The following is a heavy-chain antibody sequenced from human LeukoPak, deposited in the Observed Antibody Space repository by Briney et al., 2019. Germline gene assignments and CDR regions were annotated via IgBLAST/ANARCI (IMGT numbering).Heavy chain of an antibody. CDR3: ARDLLLETYYYYYYMDV. CDR2: INSNSGGT. D-gene: IGHD1-1*01. J-gene: IGHJ6*03. V-gene: IGHV1-2*02. Sequence: GASVKVSCKASGYTFTGYYMHWVRQAPGQGLEWMGWINSNSGGTNYAQKFQGRVTMTRDTSISTAYMELSRLRSDDTAVYYRARDLLLETYYYYYYMDVWGKGTTVTVSS. CDR1: GYTFTGYY.